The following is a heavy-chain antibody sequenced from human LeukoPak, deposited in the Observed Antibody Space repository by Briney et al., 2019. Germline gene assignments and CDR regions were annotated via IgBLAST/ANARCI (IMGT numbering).Heavy chain of an antibody. CDR2: IYYSGST. D-gene: IGHD3-22*01. J-gene: IGHJ4*02. CDR1: GGSISSGDYY. V-gene: IGHV4-30-4*01. CDR3: ARSRPYYYDSSGYYQN. Sequence: PSETPSLTCTVSGGSISSGDYYWSWIRQPPGKGLEWIGYIYYSGSTYYNPSLKSRVTISVDTSKNQFSLKLSSVTAADTAVYYCARSRPYYYDSSGYYQNWGQGTLVTVSS.